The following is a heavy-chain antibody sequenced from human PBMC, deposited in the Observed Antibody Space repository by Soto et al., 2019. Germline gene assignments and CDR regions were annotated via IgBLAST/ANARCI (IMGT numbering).Heavy chain of an antibody. CDR3: AQLPWKETRPRAPVVN. V-gene: IGHV2-5*02. CDR1: GFSLSTSGVG. J-gene: IGHJ4*02. D-gene: IGHD1-1*01. CDR2: IFWDDDK. Sequence: SGPTMVNPTQTLTLTCTFSGFSLSTSGVGVGWIRQPPGKALEWLGIIFWDDDKRYRPSLKRRLSITKDTSKNQLVLTMTNMDSVDTATYYCAQLPWKETRPRAPVVNGGQGTPVTVSS.